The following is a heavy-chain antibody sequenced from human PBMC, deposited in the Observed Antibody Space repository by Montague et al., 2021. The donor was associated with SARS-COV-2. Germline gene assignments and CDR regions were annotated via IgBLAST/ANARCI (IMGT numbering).Heavy chain of an antibody. CDR1: GFTFDDYA. Sequence: SLRLSCAASGFTFDDYAMHWVRQAPGKGLEWVSGIGWNSGSIGYADSVKGRFTISRDNAKNSLYLQMNSLRAEDTALYYCALTQEMGFDYWGQGTLVTVSS. CDR2: IGWNSGSI. V-gene: IGHV3-9*01. CDR3: ALTQEMGFDY. J-gene: IGHJ4*02. D-gene: IGHD2-8*01.